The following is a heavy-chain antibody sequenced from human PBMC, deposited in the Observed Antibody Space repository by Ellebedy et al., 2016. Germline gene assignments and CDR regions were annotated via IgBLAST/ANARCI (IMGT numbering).Heavy chain of an antibody. CDR1: GGSVSSGSYY. J-gene: IGHJ3*02. D-gene: IGHD5-24*01. CDR3: ARRRRDGYNYGGAFDI. CDR2: IYYSGST. V-gene: IGHV4-61*01. Sequence: SETLSLTXTVSGGSVSSGSYYWSWIRQPPGKGLEWIGYIYYSGSTNYSPSLKSRVTISVDTSKNQFSLKLSSVTAADTAVYYCARRRRDGYNYGGAFDIWGQGTMVTVSS.